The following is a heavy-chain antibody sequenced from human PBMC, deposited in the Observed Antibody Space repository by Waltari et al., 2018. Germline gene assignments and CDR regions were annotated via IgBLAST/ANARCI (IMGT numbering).Heavy chain of an antibody. J-gene: IGHJ4*02. V-gene: IGHV1-69*02. CDR2: IIPILGIA. CDR1: GGTFSSYT. D-gene: IGHD6-19*01. CDR3: ARAPSSGLPPWDY. Sequence: QVQLVQSGAEVKTPGSSVKVSCKASGGTFSSYTLSWVRQAPGQGLEWMGRIIPILGIANDAQKFQGRVTITADKSTSTAYMELSSLRSEDTAVYYCARAPSSGLPPWDYWGQGTLVTVSS.